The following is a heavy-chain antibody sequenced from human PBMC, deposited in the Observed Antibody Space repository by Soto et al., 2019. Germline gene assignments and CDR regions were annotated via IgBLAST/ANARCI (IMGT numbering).Heavy chain of an antibody. V-gene: IGHV4-31*03. CDR1: GGSISSGGYY. J-gene: IGHJ5*02. CDR3: ARANIVVVVAAHGDWFDP. Sequence: QLQLQESGPGLVKPSQTLSLTCTVSGGSISSGGYYWSWIRQHPGKGLEWIGYIYYSGSTYYNPSLKSRVTISVDTSKNQFSLKLSSVTAADTAVYYCARANIVVVVAAHGDWFDPWGQGTLVTVSS. CDR2: IYYSGST. D-gene: IGHD2-15*01.